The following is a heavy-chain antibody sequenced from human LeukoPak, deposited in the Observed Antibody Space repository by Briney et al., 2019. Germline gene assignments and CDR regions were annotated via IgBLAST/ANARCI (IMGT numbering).Heavy chain of an antibody. V-gene: IGHV4-31*03. CDR3: ARDNVDTAMAYFDY. D-gene: IGHD5-18*01. CDR1: GGSISSGGYY. CDR2: IYYSGST. J-gene: IGHJ4*02. Sequence: PSQTLSLTCTVSGGSISSGGYYWSWIRQHPGKGLEWIGYIYYSGSTYYNPSLKSRVTISVDTSKNQFSLKLSSVTAADTAVYYCARDNVDTAMAYFDYWGQGTLVTVSS.